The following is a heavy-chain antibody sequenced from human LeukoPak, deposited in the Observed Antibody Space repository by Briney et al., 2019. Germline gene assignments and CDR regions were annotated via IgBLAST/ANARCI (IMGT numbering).Heavy chain of an antibody. CDR2: ISYDGSNK. CDR3: ARSDCGGDYYEYYYYGMDV. J-gene: IGHJ6*02. V-gene: IGHV3-30-3*01. Sequence: GGSLRLSCAASGFTFSSYAMHWVRQAPGKGLEWVAVISYDGSNKYYADSVKGRFTISRDNSKNTLYLQMNSLRAEDTAVYYCARSDCGGDYYEYYYYGMDVWGQGTTVTVSS. CDR1: GFTFSSYA. D-gene: IGHD2-21*02.